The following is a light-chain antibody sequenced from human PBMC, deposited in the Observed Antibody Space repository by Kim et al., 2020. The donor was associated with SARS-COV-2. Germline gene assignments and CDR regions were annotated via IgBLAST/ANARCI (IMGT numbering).Light chain of an antibody. CDR2: AAS. CDR1: ENIDKY. V-gene: IGKV1-39*01. J-gene: IGKJ2*01. Sequence: DIQMTQSPSSLSASIGERVTISCRTSENIDKYLNWYQYKPGKAPKLLIFAASHLHSGAPARFSGGGSGTDFTLTISALQPEDFATYFCHTAPHTCGPGTKLEI. CDR3: HTAPHT.